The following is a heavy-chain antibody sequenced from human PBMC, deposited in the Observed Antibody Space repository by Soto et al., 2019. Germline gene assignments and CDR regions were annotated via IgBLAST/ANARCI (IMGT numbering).Heavy chain of an antibody. D-gene: IGHD1-1*01. J-gene: IGHJ3*01. CDR2: LYDLDGS. Sequence: GGSLRLSCAAFGFTISGKKYVAWVRQAPGKGLGWVSALYDLDGSFYAASVKGRFTTSSDSSKTTVYLQMNDLRPDDTAVYYCATWHEREHAYDVWGQGTTVTVSS. V-gene: IGHV3-53*01. CDR1: GFTISGKKY. CDR3: ATWHEREHAYDV.